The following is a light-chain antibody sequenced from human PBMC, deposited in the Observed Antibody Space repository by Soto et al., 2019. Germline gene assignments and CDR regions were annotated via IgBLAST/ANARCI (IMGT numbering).Light chain of an antibody. J-gene: IGKJ1*01. CDR2: DAS. Sequence: AIQLTQSPSSLSASVGYRVTITCRTSQGIRSAWLAWYQKKPGKAPKLLIYDASNLASGVPSRFSGSASGTDFTLTISNLTPADSATYYCQQYENYWTFGHGTKVDIK. CDR1: QGIRSA. CDR3: QQYENYWT. V-gene: IGKV1D-13*01.